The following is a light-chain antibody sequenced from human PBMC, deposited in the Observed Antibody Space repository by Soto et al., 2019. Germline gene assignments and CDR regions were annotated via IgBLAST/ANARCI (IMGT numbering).Light chain of an antibody. Sequence: QSALTQPASVSGSPGQSITISCTGTSGDVGSHNLVSWYQHLPGKAPKLIIYEGSKRPSGVSNRFSGSKSGNSASMTISGLQAEDEADYFCCTYAGSRHYLLFGGGTKLTV. J-gene: IGLJ2*01. CDR3: CTYAGSRHYLL. V-gene: IGLV2-23*01. CDR1: SGDVGSHNL. CDR2: EGS.